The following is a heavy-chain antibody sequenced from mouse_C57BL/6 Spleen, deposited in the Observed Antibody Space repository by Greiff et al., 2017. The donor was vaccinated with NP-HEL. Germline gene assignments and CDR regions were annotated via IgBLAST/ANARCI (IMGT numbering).Heavy chain of an antibody. CDR3: ARGDYGYAMDY. D-gene: IGHD2-13*01. CDR1: GFSLTSYG. Sequence: QVQLKESGPGLVAPSQSLSITCTVSGFSLTSYGVHWVRQPPGKGLEWLVVIWSDGSTTYNSALKSRLSISKDNSTSQVFLKMNSLQTDDIALYYCARGDYGYAMDYWGQGTSVTVSS. J-gene: IGHJ4*01. CDR2: IWSDGST. V-gene: IGHV2-6*03.